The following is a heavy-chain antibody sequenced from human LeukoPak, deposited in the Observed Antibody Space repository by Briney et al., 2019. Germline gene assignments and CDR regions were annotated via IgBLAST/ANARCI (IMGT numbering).Heavy chain of an antibody. D-gene: IGHD4-11*01. J-gene: IGHJ6*03. CDR3: ARGVTPTYHYYYMDV. CDR1: GGTFSSYA. CDR2: IIPILGTA. Sequence: SVKVSCKASGGTFSSYAISWVRQAPGQGLEWMGGIIPILGTANYAQKFQGRVTITTDESTSTAYMELSSLRSEDTAVYYCARGVTPTYHYYYMDVWGKGTTVTVSS. V-gene: IGHV1-69*05.